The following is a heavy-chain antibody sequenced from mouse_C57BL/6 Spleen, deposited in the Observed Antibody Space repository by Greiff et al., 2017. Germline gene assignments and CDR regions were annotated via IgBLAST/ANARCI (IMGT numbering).Heavy chain of an antibody. CDR1: GYTFTSYW. CDR2: IDPSDSYP. D-gene: IGHD1-1*01. V-gene: IGHV1-69*01. CDR3: ARGIYYCSSLDY. Sequence: QVQLQQPGAELVMPGASVKLSCKASGYTFTSYWMHWVKQRPGQGLEWIGEIDPSDSYPNYNQKFKGKSTLTVDKSSSTAYMQLSSLTSVDSAVYDCARGIYYCSSLDYWGQGTTLTVSS. J-gene: IGHJ2*01.